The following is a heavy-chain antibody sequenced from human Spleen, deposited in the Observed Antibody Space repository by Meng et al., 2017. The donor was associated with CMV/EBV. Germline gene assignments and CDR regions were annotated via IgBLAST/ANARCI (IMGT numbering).Heavy chain of an antibody. J-gene: IGHJ4*02. D-gene: IGHD3-10*01. Sequence: SETLSLTCTVSGGSISSSSYYWGWIRQPPGKGLEWIGSIYYSGSTFYNPSLKSRITISVDTSKNFFSLNVSSVTAADTAVYYCAKTQLLWFGKSVVWGQGTLVTVSS. CDR2: IYYSGST. V-gene: IGHV4-39*07. CDR1: GGSISSSSYY. CDR3: AKTQLLWFGKSVV.